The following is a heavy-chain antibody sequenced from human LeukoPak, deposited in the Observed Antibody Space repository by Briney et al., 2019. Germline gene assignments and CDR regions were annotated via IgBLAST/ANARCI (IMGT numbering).Heavy chain of an antibody. CDR2: INPNSGGT. V-gene: IGHV1-2*02. CDR1: GSTFTGYY. Sequence: ASVKVSCKASGSTFTGYYMHWLRQAPGQGLEWMGWINPNSGGTNYAQKFQGRVTMTRDTSVSTAYMELSSLRSDDTAVYYCARGPSHGAFDIWGQGTMVTVSS. CDR3: ARGPSHGAFDI. J-gene: IGHJ3*02.